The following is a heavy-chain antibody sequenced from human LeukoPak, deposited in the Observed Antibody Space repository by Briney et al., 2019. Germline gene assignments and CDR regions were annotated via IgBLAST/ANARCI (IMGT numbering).Heavy chain of an antibody. CDR2: ISYDGSHK. Sequence: GRSLRLSCAASGFTFTTYGVHWVRQAPGKGLEWLAVISYDGSHKYYTDSVKGRFTISRDNSRNTLYLQMDSLRAEDTAVYYCANSYYYDSSGHYTISNHLDYWGQGTLVTVSS. J-gene: IGHJ4*02. D-gene: IGHD3-22*01. V-gene: IGHV3-30*18. CDR3: ANSYYYDSSGHYTISNHLDY. CDR1: GFTFTTYG.